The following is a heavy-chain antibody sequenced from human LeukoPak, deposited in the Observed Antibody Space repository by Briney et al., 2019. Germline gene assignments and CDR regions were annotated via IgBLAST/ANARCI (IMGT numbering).Heavy chain of an antibody. J-gene: IGHJ4*02. D-gene: IGHD3-10*01. CDR1: GFTFSSYS. V-gene: IGHV3-21*01. Sequence: GGSLRLSCAASGFTFSSYSMNWVRQAPGKGLEWVSSISSSSSYIYYADSVKGRFTISRDNAKNSLYLQMNSLRAEDTAVYYCAREIFGSGSYPDFWGQGTLVTVSS. CDR2: ISSSSSYI. CDR3: AREIFGSGSYPDF.